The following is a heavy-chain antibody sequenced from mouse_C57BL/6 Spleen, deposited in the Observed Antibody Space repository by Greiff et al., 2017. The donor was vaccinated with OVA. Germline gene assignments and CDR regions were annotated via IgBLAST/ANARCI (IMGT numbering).Heavy chain of an antibody. CDR3: SRGYDYDGLAY. CDR2: ISDGGSYT. CDR1: GFTFSSYA. J-gene: IGHJ3*01. V-gene: IGHV5-4*03. D-gene: IGHD2-4*01. Sequence: EVMLVESGGGLVKPGGSLKLSCAASGFTFSSYAMSWVRQTPDKRLEWVATISDGGSYTYYPDNVKGRFTISRDNAKNNLYLQMSHLKSEDTAMYYCSRGYDYDGLAYWGQGTLVTVSA.